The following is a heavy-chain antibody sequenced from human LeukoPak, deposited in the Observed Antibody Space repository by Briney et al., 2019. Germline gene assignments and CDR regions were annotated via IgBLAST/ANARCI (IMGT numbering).Heavy chain of an antibody. J-gene: IGHJ5*02. CDR2: IDTSGST. CDR1: GGSISSGNYY. V-gene: IGHV4-61*02. CDR3: ARDAGMAGRPPGNWFDP. D-gene: IGHD6-6*01. Sequence: SQTLSLTCTVSGGSISSGNYYWSWIRQPAGKGLEWIGRIDTSGSTNYNPSLRSRVTISIDTSKNLFSLTLSSVTAADTAVYYCARDAGMAGRPPGNWFDPWGQGTLVTVSS.